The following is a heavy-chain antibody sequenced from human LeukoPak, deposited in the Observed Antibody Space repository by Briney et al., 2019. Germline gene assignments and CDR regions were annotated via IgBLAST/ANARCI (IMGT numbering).Heavy chain of an antibody. J-gene: IGHJ6*03. D-gene: IGHD2-21*01. CDR3: ARVLPAYWNGDPPYYIDV. CDR2: MYHSGSA. Sequence: PSETLSLTCTVSGGSIDSYFWTWIRQPPGKGLEFIGNMYHSGSANYNDSLKGRATISLGSSRKEFSLKLTSVTAADTAVYFCARVLPAYWNGDPPYYIDVWGKGTTVTVSS. V-gene: IGHV4-59*01. CDR1: GGSIDSYF.